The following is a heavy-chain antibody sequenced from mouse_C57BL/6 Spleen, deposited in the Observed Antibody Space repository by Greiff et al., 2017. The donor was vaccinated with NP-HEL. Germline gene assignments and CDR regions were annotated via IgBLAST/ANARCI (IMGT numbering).Heavy chain of an antibody. D-gene: IGHD1-1*01. Sequence: VKLVESGPGLVAPSQSLSITCTVSGFSLTSYGVHWVRQPPGKGLEWLVVIWSDGSTTYNSALKSRLSISKDNSKSQVFLKMNSLQTDDTTMYYCARHHGSSPYYFDYWGQGTTLTVSS. V-gene: IGHV2-6-1*01. CDR3: ARHHGSSPYYFDY. CDR1: GFSLTSYG. J-gene: IGHJ2*01. CDR2: IWSDGST.